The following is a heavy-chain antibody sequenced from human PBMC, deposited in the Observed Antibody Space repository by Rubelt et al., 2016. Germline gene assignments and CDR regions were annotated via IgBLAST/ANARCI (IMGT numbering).Heavy chain of an antibody. CDR3: ARGQGGNSNY. V-gene: IGHV4-59*01. CDR2: IYHSGST. Sequence: QVQLQESGPGLVKPSETLSLTCSVSGGSISSYYWSWIRQPPGKGLEWIGYIYHSGSTNSNPSLKSRVIISVDTSKNQFALNLSSVTAADTAVYYCARGQGGNSNYWGQGTLVTVSS. D-gene: IGHD4-23*01. J-gene: IGHJ4*02. CDR1: GGSISSYY.